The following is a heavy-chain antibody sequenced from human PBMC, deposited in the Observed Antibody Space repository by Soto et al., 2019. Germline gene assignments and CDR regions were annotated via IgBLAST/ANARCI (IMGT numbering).Heavy chain of an antibody. CDR1: GYTFTSYG. CDR3: SSGQGGSYYKAEFDY. D-gene: IGHD1-26*01. J-gene: IGHJ4*02. Sequence: QVQLVQSGAEVKKPGASVKVSCKASGYTFTSYGISWVRQAPGQGLEWMGWISAYNGNTNYAQKLQGRVTMTTDTTTSTDHMELRSERSDDTSEYYGSSGQGGSYYKAEFDYWGQGTLVTVSS. CDR2: ISAYNGNT. V-gene: IGHV1-18*01.